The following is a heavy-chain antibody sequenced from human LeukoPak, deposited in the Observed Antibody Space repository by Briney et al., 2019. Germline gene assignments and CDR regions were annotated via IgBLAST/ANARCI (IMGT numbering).Heavy chain of an antibody. CDR1: GDSISRYW. V-gene: IGHV4-59*01. CDR3: TTGSGWLPSY. J-gene: IGHJ4*02. D-gene: IGHD5-12*01. Sequence: SETLSLTCTVSGDSISRYWWGWFRQPPGKGLEWIGYIYYSGSTNYSPSLKGRVTISEDTPNFQFSLKLSSVTAADTAVYYCTTGSGWLPSYWGQGTLVTVSS. CDR2: IYYSGST.